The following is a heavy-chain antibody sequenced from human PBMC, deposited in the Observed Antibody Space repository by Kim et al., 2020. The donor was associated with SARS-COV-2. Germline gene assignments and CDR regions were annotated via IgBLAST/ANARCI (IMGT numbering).Heavy chain of an antibody. Sequence: SRVTISVDTSKNQFSLKLSSVTAADTAVYYCARSGDSSGWLAYYYYGMDVWGQGTTVTVSS. V-gene: IGHV4-30-2*04. D-gene: IGHD6-19*01. J-gene: IGHJ6*02. CDR3: ARSGDSSGWLAYYYYGMDV.